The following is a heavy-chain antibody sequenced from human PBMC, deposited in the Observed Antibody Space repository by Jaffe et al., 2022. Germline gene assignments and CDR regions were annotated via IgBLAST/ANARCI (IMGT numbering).Heavy chain of an antibody. V-gene: IGHV4-34*01. Sequence: QVQLQQWGAGLLKPSETLSLTCAVYGGSFSGYYWSWIRQPPGKGLEWIGEINHSGSTNYNPSLKSRVTISVDTSKNQFSLKLSSVTAADTAVYYCARGARMTTVTTPAFDIWGQGTMVTVSS. CDR3: ARGARMTTVTTPAFDI. CDR2: INHSGST. J-gene: IGHJ3*02. D-gene: IGHD4-17*01. CDR1: GGSFSGYY.